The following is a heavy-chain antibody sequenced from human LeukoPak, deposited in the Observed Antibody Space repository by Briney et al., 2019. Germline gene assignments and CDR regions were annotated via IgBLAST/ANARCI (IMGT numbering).Heavy chain of an antibody. V-gene: IGHV4-38-2*01. CDR3: ARPTTTVTIYDAFDI. Sequence: SETLSLTCAVSGYSISSGHYWGWIRQPPGKGLEWIGSIYHSGSTYYNPSLKSRVTISVDTSKNQFSLKLSSVTAADTAVYYCARPTTTVTIYDAFDIWGQGTTVTVSS. CDR1: GYSISSGHY. D-gene: IGHD4-17*01. J-gene: IGHJ3*02. CDR2: IYHSGST.